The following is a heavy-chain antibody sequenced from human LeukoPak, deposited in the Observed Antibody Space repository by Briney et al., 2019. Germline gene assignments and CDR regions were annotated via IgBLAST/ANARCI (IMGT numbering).Heavy chain of an antibody. CDR2: ISSSSSYI. J-gene: IGHJ4*02. CDR3: ARADWDTAMIDY. CDR1: GFTFSSYS. V-gene: IGHV3-21*01. Sequence: GGSLRLSCAASGFTFSSYSMNWVRQAPGKGLEWVSSISSSSSYIYYADSVKGRFTISRDNAKNSLYLQMNSLRAEDTAVYYCARADWDTAMIDYWGQGTLVTVPS. D-gene: IGHD5-18*01.